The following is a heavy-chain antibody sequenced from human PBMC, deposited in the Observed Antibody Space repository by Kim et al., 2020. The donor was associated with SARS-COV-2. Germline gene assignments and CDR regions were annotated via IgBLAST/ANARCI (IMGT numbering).Heavy chain of an antibody. Sequence: GGSLRLSCADSGFAVSSSAMSWVRQSPGKGLEWVTNVNRDGSQKHYVDSVKGRFTISRDNAKNSLYLQMNSLSPEDTAVYYCARDGGDPFSSTSNSWGQGTLVTVSS. CDR1: GFAVSSSA. J-gene: IGHJ4*02. D-gene: IGHD2-21*02. CDR3: ARDGGDPFSSTSNS. V-gene: IGHV3-7*01. CDR2: VNRDGSQK.